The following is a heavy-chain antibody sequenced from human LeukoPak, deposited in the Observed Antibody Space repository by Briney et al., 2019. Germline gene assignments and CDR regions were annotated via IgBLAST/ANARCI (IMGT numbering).Heavy chain of an antibody. J-gene: IGHJ4*02. V-gene: IGHV1-2*02. CDR1: GHTFTGYY. CDR2: INPNSGGT. D-gene: IGHD2-15*01. Sequence: ASVKVSCKASGHTFTGYYMHWVRQAPGQGLEWMGWINPNSGGTNYAQKFRGRVTMTRDTSISTAYMELSRLRSDDTAVYYCARVEYCNVGNCYFRPGAYWGQGTLVTVSS. CDR3: ARVEYCNVGNCYFRPGAY.